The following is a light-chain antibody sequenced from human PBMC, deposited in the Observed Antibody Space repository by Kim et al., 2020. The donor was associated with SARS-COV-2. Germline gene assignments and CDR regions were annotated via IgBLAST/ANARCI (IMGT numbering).Light chain of an antibody. J-gene: IGLJ1*01. CDR1: NSNVGTKT. CDR2: NNN. V-gene: IGLV1-44*01. Sequence: QSVLAQPPSASGTPGQRVIISCSGSNSNVGTKTVNWYQQLPGTAPKLLIYNNNQRPSGVPDRFPGSKSGTSASLAISGLQSEDEADYYCAAWDVSLNIYVFGAGTKVTVL. CDR3: AAWDVSLNIYV.